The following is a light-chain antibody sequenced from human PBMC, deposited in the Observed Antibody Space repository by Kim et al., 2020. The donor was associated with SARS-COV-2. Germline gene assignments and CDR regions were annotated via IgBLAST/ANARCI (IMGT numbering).Light chain of an antibody. Sequence: QSVLTQPPSVSAAAGQKVTISCSGSSSNIGNNYVSWYQQLPGTAPKLLIYNNNKRPQVIPDRCSGSKSGTSATLGITGLQTGDEADYYCGTLDSSLSAGVFGGGTKLTVL. V-gene: IGLV1-51*01. CDR3: GTLDSSLSAGV. CDR2: NNN. J-gene: IGLJ2*01. CDR1: SSNIGNNY.